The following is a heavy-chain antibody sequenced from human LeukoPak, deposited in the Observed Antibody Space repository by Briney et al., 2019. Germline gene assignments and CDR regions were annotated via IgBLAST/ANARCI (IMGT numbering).Heavy chain of an antibody. D-gene: IGHD2-2*01. CDR3: ARDHPPYCGSTSCYGGSVY. J-gene: IGHJ4*02. V-gene: IGHV1-18*01. Sequence: ASVTVSFKASGYTFTSYGISWVRQAPGQGLEWMGWISAYNGNTNYAQKLQGRVTMTTDTSTSTAYMELRSLRSDDTAVYYCARDHPPYCGSTSCYGGSVYWGQGTLVTVSS. CDR1: GYTFTSYG. CDR2: ISAYNGNT.